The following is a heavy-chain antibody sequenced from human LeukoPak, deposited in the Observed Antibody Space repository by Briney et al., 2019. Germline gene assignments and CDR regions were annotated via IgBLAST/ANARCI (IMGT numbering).Heavy chain of an antibody. D-gene: IGHD4-17*01. J-gene: IGHJ3*02. CDR2: IYYSGST. CDR1: GGSISSGDYY. V-gene: IGHV4-30-4*01. Sequence: SETLSLTCTVSGGSISSGDYYWSWIRQPPGKGLEWIGYIYYSGSTYYNPSLKSRVTISVDTSKNQFSLKLSSVTAADTAVYYCASYGDLRAFDIWGQGTMVTVSS. CDR3: ASYGDLRAFDI.